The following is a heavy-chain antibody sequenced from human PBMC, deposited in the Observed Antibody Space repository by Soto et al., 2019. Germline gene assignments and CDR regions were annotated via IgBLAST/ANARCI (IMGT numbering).Heavy chain of an antibody. CDR1: GDSVSSNRAA. CDR3: VRCIDSSFDY. D-gene: IGHD6-13*01. J-gene: IGHJ4*02. CDR2: TYYRSKWKN. V-gene: IGHV6-1*01. Sequence: SQTLSLTCVISGDSVSSNRAAWNWVRQSPSRGLEWLGRTYYRSKWKNDYALSVNSRITINPDTSKNQFSLQLNSVTPEDTAVYFRVRCIDSSFDYSAEAVLVTVAS.